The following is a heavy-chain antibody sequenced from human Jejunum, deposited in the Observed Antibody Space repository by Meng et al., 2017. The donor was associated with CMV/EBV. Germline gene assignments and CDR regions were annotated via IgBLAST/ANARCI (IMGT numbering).Heavy chain of an antibody. V-gene: IGHV3-11*06. CDR1: GFTFDDSY. J-gene: IGHJ4*02. Sequence: VALGESGGGLVKPGGSLRLSGAAFGFTFDDSYMNWIRQAPGKGLEWVSSVSSVSSYTNYADSVKGRFTISRDNAKNSLYLQMNSLRAEDTAVYYCARDRYCTNGVCYTHFDSWGQGTLVTVSS. CDR2: VSSVSSYT. CDR3: ARDRYCTNGVCYTHFDS. D-gene: IGHD2-8*01.